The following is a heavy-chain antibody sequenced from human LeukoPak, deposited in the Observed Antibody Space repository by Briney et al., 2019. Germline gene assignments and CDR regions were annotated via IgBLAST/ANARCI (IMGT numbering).Heavy chain of an antibody. J-gene: IGHJ4*02. CDR3: ARRRRYYDSSGYYLN. Sequence: SETLSLTCTVSGGSISSSSYYWGWIRQPPGKGLEWIGEINHSGSTNYNPSLKSRVTISVDTSKNQFSLKLSSVTAADTAVYYCARRRRYYDSSGYYLNWGQGTLVTVSS. D-gene: IGHD3-22*01. CDR1: GGSISSSSYY. V-gene: IGHV4-39*07. CDR2: INHSGST.